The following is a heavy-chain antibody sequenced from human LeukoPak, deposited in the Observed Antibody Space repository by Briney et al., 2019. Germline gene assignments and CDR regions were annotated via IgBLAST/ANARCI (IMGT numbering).Heavy chain of an antibody. V-gene: IGHV4-61*05. D-gene: IGHD3-22*01. Sequence: PSETLSLTCTVSGGSINNSSYYWGWIRQPPGKGLEWIGRIYTSGSTNYNPSLKSRVTMSVDTSKNQFSLKLSSVTAADTAVYYCARGGGRYYDSSGYSYYYYYCMDVWGKGTTVTISS. J-gene: IGHJ6*03. CDR3: ARGGGRYYDSSGYSYYYYYCMDV. CDR2: IYTSGST. CDR1: GGSINNSSYY.